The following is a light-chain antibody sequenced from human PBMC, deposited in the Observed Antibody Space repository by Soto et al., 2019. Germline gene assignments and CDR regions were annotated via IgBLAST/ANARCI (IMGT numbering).Light chain of an antibody. CDR3: QKYDSAPFT. CDR1: QAISPY. Sequence: DVQMTQSPSPLSASVGDRVTIACRASQAISPYLAWYQQKPGKVPDLLIYGSSTLQSGVPSWFSGSGSGTDFTLTISSLPPDDVATYYCQKYDSAPFTFGPGTEVDIK. V-gene: IGKV1-27*01. J-gene: IGKJ3*01. CDR2: GSS.